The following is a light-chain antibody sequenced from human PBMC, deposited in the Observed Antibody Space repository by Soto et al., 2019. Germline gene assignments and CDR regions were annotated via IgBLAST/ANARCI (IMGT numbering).Light chain of an antibody. CDR1: YLGDKY. V-gene: IGLV3-1*01. CDR2: QNS. Sequence: SYELTQPSSVSVSPGQTASITCSGDYLGDKYVSWYQHRPGQSPVLVIHQNSRRPSGIPERFSASNSGRTATLTISGTQAVDEADYYCQAWDSSNVVFGGGTQLTVL. J-gene: IGLJ3*02. CDR3: QAWDSSNVV.